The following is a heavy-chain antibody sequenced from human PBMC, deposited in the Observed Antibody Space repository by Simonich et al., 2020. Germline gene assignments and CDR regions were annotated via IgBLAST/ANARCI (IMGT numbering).Heavy chain of an antibody. D-gene: IGHD6-13*01. J-gene: IGHJ1*01. CDR2: INPNSGGT. V-gene: IGHV1-2*02. CDR3: ARSHIAAAGTGYFQH. Sequence: QVQLVQSGAEVKKPGASVKVSCQASGYTFTGSYKHWVRQAPGQGIEWRGWINPNSGGTNYSQKFQGRVTMTRDTSISTAYMELSRLRSDDTAVYYCARSHIAAAGTGYFQHWGQGTLVTVSS. CDR1: GYTFTGSY.